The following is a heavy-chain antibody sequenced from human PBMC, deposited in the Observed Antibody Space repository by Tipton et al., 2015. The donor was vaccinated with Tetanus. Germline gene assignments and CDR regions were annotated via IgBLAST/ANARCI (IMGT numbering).Heavy chain of an antibody. V-gene: IGHV3-23*01. J-gene: IGHJ6*04. Sequence: GSLRLSCEASGFTFKSYTMNWLRQAPGKGLEWVAAISGSRLTPYYADSVKGRFTISRDNSKNTVSLQLNSLRADDTAIYYCAKEALGVLNLWGKGTTVIVSS. CDR3: AKEALGVLNL. CDR2: ISGSRLTP. D-gene: IGHD1-14*01. CDR1: GFTFKSYT.